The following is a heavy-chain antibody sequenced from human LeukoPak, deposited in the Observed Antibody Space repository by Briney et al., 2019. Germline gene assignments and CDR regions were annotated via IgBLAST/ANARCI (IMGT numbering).Heavy chain of an antibody. CDR2: INPNSGGT. CDR1: GYTFTGYY. CDR3: ARSISSGWYSLDY. D-gene: IGHD6-19*01. Sequence: ASVKVSCKASGYTFTGYYMHWVRQAPGQGLEWMGRINPNSGGTNYAQKFQGRVTMTRDTSTSTAYMELSRLRSDDTAVYYCARSISSGWYSLDYWGQGTLVTVSS. J-gene: IGHJ4*02. V-gene: IGHV1-2*06.